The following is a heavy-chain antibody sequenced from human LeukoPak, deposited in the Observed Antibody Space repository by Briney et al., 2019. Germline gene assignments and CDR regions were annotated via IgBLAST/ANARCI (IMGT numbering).Heavy chain of an antibody. V-gene: IGHV3-74*01. Sequence: GGSLRLSCVASGFTLSSYWIHWVRQAPGKGLVWVSGINSDGRSTDYADSVKGRFTISRDNAKNTLYLQMNSLRAEDTAVYYCARADGIAARGYYFDYWGQGTLVTVSS. J-gene: IGHJ4*02. CDR1: GFTLSSYW. CDR2: INSDGRST. CDR3: ARADGIAARGYYFDY. D-gene: IGHD6-6*01.